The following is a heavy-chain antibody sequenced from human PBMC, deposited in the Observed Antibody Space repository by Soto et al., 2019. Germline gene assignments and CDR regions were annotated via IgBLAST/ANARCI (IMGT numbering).Heavy chain of an antibody. V-gene: IGHV1-18*01. J-gene: IGHJ6*02. CDR2: ISPYTGNT. Sequence: QVQLVQSGDEVKKPGASVKVSCKASGYIFVNYGIAWVRQAPGQGLEWMGWISPYTGNTHSATKVQGRLTITTDTCTNRAYMDVGILTSEDTAVHYSVMVYNYFTPTPNDVCGQGTTVTVSS. CDR3: VMVYNYFTPTPNDV. CDR1: GYIFVNYG. D-gene: IGHD3-16*01.